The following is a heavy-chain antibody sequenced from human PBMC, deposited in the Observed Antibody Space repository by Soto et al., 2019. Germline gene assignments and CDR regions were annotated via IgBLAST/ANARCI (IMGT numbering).Heavy chain of an antibody. V-gene: IGHV4-30-4*01. Sequence: PSETLSLTCTVSGGSISSGDYYWSWIRQPPGKGLEWIGYIYYSGSTYYNPSLKSRVTISVDTSKNQFSLKLSSVTAADTAVYYCARVSGSYYYGMDVWGQGTTVTVSS. CDR3: ARVSGSYYYGMDV. D-gene: IGHD1-26*01. J-gene: IGHJ6*02. CDR1: GGSISSGDYY. CDR2: IYYSGST.